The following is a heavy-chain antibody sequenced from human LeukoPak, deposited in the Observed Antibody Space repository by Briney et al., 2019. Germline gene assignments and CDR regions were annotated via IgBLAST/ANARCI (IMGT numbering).Heavy chain of an antibody. D-gene: IGHD3-3*01. V-gene: IGHV1-18*01. J-gene: IGHJ5*02. CDR3: ARVDSRITIFGVVISPFDP. CDR1: GYTFTSYG. CDR2: ISAYNGNT. Sequence: EASVKVSCKASGYTFTSYGISWVRQAPGQGLEWMGWISAYNGNTNYAQKLQGRVTMTTDTSTSTAYMELRSLRSDDTAVYYCARVDSRITIFGVVISPFDPWGQGTLVTVSS.